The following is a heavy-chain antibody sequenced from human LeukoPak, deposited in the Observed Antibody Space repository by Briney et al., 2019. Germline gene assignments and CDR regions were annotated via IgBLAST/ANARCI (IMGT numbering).Heavy chain of an antibody. Sequence: SETLSLTCTVSGGSISSSSYYWGWIRQPPGKGLEWIGSIYYSGSTYYNPSLKSQVSISIDTSKNQFSLRLTSVTAADTAVYYCARQTGSGLFILPGGQGTLVTVSS. V-gene: IGHV4-39*01. CDR2: IYYSGST. J-gene: IGHJ4*02. CDR3: ARQTGSGLFILP. D-gene: IGHD3/OR15-3a*01. CDR1: GGSISSSSYY.